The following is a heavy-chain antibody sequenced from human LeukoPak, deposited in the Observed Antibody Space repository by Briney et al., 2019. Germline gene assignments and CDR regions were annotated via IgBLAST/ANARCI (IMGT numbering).Heavy chain of an antibody. V-gene: IGHV4-38-2*02. J-gene: IGHJ4*02. Sequence: PSETLSLTCTVSGYSISSGYYWGWIRQPPGKGLEWIGSIYHSGSTYYNPSLKSRVTISVDTSKNQLSLKLSSVTAADTAVYYCARDSGYSYGFDYWGQGTPVTVSS. D-gene: IGHD5-18*01. CDR3: ARDSGYSYGFDY. CDR2: IYHSGST. CDR1: GYSISSGYY.